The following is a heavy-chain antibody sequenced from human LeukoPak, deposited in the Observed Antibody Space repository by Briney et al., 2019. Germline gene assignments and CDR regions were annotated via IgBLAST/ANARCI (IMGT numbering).Heavy chain of an antibody. Sequence: PGGSLRLSCAASGFTFSDYYMSWIRQAPGKGLEWVSYISSSGSTIYYADSVKGRFTISRDNAKNSLYLQMNSLRAEDTAVYYCARLPGDTYYYDSSGSSLGYYYMDVWGKGTTVTVSS. CDR2: ISSSGSTI. CDR1: GFTFSDYY. D-gene: IGHD3-22*01. V-gene: IGHV3-11*01. CDR3: ARLPGDTYYYDSSGSSLGYYYMDV. J-gene: IGHJ6*03.